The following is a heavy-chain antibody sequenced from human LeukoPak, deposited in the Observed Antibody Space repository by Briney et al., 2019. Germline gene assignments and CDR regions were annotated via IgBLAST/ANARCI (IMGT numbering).Heavy chain of an antibody. CDR1: VYTFTGYY. CDR3: ARDSPYSGSSYWFDP. Sequence: GASVKVSCKASVYTFTGYYMHWVRQAPGQGLEWMGWISAYNGNTNYAQKLQGRVTMTTDTSTSTAYMELRSLRSDDTAVYYCARDSPYSGSSYWFDPWGQGTLVTVSS. V-gene: IGHV1-18*04. CDR2: ISAYNGNT. J-gene: IGHJ5*02. D-gene: IGHD1-26*01.